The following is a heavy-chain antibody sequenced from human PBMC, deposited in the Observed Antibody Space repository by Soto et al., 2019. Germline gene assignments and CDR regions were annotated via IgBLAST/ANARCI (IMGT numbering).Heavy chain of an antibody. D-gene: IGHD3-16*01. CDR1: GGSIGSGGYY. Sequence: LSETLSLTCTVSGGSIGSGGYYWSWIRQHPGKGLEWIGYIYYSGSTYYNPSLKSRVTISVDTSKNQFSLKLSSVTAADTAVYYCARDSQFTFDAFDIRGQGTMVTVSS. V-gene: IGHV4-31*03. CDR3: ARDSQFTFDAFDI. CDR2: IYYSGST. J-gene: IGHJ3*02.